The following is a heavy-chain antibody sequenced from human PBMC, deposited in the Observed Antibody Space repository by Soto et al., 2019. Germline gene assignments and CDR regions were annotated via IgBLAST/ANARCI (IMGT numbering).Heavy chain of an antibody. CDR2: IRTAAYGATT. D-gene: IGHD5-18*01. V-gene: IGHV3-49*03. CDR1: GFTFSDYP. J-gene: IGHJ3*02. CDR3: SRAIRLSGDSFDI. Sequence: GGSLSLSCSASGFTFSDYPMSWFRQAPGKGLEWVAYIRTAAYGATTEYAASVKDRFTISRDDSESIASLQMSSLKTEDTAIYYCSRAIRLSGDSFDIWGQGTLVTVSS.